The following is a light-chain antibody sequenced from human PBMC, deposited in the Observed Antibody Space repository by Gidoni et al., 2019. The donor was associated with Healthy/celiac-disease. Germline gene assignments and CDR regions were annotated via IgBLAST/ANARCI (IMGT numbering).Light chain of an antibody. V-gene: IGKV1-5*03. CDR3: QQYNSYSPT. Sequence: DIQMTQSPSTLSASVGDRVTITCRASQSISSWLAWYQQKPGKAPKLLIYKESSLESGVPSRFSGSGSGTEFTLTISSLQPDDFATCYCQQYNSYSPTFGQGTKVEIK. CDR2: KES. J-gene: IGKJ1*01. CDR1: QSISSW.